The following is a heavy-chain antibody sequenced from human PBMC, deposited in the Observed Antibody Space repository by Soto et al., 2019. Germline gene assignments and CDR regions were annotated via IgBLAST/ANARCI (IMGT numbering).Heavy chain of an antibody. CDR3: ASSPYSNYEYYYYYGMDV. J-gene: IGHJ6*02. D-gene: IGHD4-4*01. Sequence: ASVKVSCKASGGTFSSYAISWVRQAPGQGLEWMGGIIPIFGTANYAQKFQGRVTITADKSTSTAYMELSSLRSEDTAVYYCASSPYSNYEYYYYYGMDVWGQGTTVTVSS. CDR2: IIPIFGTA. V-gene: IGHV1-69*06. CDR1: GGTFSSYA.